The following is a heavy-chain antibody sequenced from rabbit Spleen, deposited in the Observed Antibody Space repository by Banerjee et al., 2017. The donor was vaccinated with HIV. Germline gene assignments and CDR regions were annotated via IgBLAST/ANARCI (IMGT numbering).Heavy chain of an antibody. CDR1: GFDFSSYY. J-gene: IGHJ2*01. D-gene: IGHD2-1*01. V-gene: IGHV1S7*01. Sequence: QLVESGGGLVKPGASLTLTCKASGFDFSSYYINWVRQTPGKGLEWIGCISADSASAYYANWVNGRFTISSDNAQNTVDLQMNSLTAAGTATYFCARNRYDDYGDFDGFDPWGQGTLVTVS. CDR2: ISADSASA. CDR3: ARNRYDDYGDFDGFDP.